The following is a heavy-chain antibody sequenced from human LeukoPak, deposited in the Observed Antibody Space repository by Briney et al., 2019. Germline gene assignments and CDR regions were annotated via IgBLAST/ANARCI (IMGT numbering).Heavy chain of an antibody. Sequence: GGSLRLSCAASGFTFSSYNMNWVRQAPGKGLEWVSSISSSSSYIYYADSVKGRFTISRDNAKNSLYLQMNSLRAEDTAVYYCARESITWFDPWGQGTLVTVSS. CDR1: GFTFSSYN. V-gene: IGHV3-21*01. CDR2: ISSSSSYI. CDR3: ARESITWFDP. D-gene: IGHD3-10*01. J-gene: IGHJ5*02.